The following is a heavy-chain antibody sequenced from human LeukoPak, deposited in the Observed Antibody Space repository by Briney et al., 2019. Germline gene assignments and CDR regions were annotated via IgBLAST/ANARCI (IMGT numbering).Heavy chain of an antibody. V-gene: IGHV3-21*01. J-gene: IGHJ6*03. CDR3: ARIYIDYYYYMDV. Sequence: PGGSLRLSCAASGFTFSSYEMNWVRQAPGKGLEWVSSISSSSYIYYADSVKGRFTISRDNAKNSLYLQMNSLRAEDTAVYYCARIYIDYYYYMDVWGKGTTVTVSS. D-gene: IGHD3-3*01. CDR2: ISSSSYI. CDR1: GFTFSSYE.